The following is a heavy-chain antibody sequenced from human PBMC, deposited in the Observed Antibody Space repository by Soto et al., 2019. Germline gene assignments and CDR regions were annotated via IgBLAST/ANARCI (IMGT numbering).Heavy chain of an antibody. V-gene: IGHV1-46*01. CDR3: ARDDRLDP. J-gene: IGHJ5*02. CDR2: INPSGGGT. CDR1: GYTFTSHY. Sequence: KNRASVKVSCKASGYTFTSHYMHWVRQAPGQGLEWMGIINPSGGGTSYAQKFQARVTMTRDTSISTAYMELSRLRSDDTAVYYCARDDRLDPWGQGTLVTVSS.